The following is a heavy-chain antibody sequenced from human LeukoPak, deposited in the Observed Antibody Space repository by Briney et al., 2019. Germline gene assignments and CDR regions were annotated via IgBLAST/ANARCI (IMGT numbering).Heavy chain of an antibody. Sequence: ASVKGSCTGSGGTFSSYAISWVRQGTGQGLEWMGRIIPIFGIANYAQKFQGRVTITADKSTSTAYMELSSLRSEDTAVYYCARDYPAYSSGLGHFDYWGQGTLVTVSS. CDR3: ARDYPAYSSGLGHFDY. J-gene: IGHJ4*02. V-gene: IGHV1-69*04. CDR1: GGTFSSYA. D-gene: IGHD6-19*01. CDR2: IIPIFGIA.